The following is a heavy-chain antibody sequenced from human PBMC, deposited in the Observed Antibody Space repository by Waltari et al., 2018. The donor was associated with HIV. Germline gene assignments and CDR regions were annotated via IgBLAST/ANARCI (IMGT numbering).Heavy chain of an antibody. J-gene: IGHJ4*02. Sequence: QVQLQQWGAGLLKPSETLSLTCAVYGGSFSGYYWSWIRQPPGKGLEWIGEINHSGSTNDNPSLKRRVTRSVDTSKNQFSLKLSSVTAADTAVYYCARVRTDYVWGSYRYTLDYWGQGTLVTVSS. V-gene: IGHV4-34*01. CDR3: ARVRTDYVWGSYRYTLDY. CDR2: INHSGST. D-gene: IGHD3-16*02. CDR1: GGSFSGYY.